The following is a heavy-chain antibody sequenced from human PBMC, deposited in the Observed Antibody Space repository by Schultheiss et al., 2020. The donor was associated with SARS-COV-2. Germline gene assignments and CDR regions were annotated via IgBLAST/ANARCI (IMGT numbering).Heavy chain of an antibody. D-gene: IGHD3-10*01. CDR2: ISSSSSYI. V-gene: IGHV3-21*01. CDR3: ASFGVVGDAFGI. Sequence: GGSLRLSCAASGFTFSSYSMNWVRQAPGKGLEWVSSISSSSSYIYYADSVKGRFTISRDNAKNSLYLQMNSLRAEDTAVYYCASFGVVGDAFGIWGQGTMVTVSS. J-gene: IGHJ3*02. CDR1: GFTFSSYS.